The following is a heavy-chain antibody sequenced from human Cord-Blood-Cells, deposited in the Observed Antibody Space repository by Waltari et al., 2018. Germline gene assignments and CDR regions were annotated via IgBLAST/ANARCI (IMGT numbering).Heavy chain of an antibody. CDR2: IIPILSIA. CDR3: ARDLAVGYSGYGFDY. V-gene: IGHV1-69*08. D-gene: IGHD5-12*01. Sequence: QVQLVQSGAEVTKPGSSVKVSCKASGGTFSSYTISWVRQSPGQGLEWMGRIIPILSIANYAQKFQCRVTITAYKSTSTAYMELSSLRSEDTAVYYCARDLAVGYSGYGFDYWGQGTLVTVSS. CDR1: GGTFSSYT. J-gene: IGHJ4*02.